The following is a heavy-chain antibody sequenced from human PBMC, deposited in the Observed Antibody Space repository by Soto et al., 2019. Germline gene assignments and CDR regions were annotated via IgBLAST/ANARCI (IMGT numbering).Heavy chain of an antibody. CDR1: GGSISSGVYY. Sequence: SETLSLTCTVSGGSISSGVYYWSWIRQHPGKGLEWIGYIYYSGSTYYNPSLKSRVTISVDTSKNQFSLELSSVTAADTAVYYCARIIVVVTATWFDPWGQGTLVTVSS. J-gene: IGHJ5*02. D-gene: IGHD2-21*02. V-gene: IGHV4-31*03. CDR3: ARIIVVVTATWFDP. CDR2: IYYSGST.